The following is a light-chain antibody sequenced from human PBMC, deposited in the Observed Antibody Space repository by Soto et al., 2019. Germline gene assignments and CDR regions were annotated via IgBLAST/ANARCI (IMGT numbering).Light chain of an antibody. J-gene: IGLJ2*01. CDR1: SSDVGGYNY. V-gene: IGLV2-14*01. CDR3: SSYTSSSTLVV. Sequence: QSVLTQPASVSESPGQSITISCTGTSSDVGGYNYVSWYQQHPGKAPKLMIYEVSNRPSGVSNRFSGSKSGNTASLTISGLQAEDEADYYCSSYTSSSTLVVFGGGTKVTVL. CDR2: EVS.